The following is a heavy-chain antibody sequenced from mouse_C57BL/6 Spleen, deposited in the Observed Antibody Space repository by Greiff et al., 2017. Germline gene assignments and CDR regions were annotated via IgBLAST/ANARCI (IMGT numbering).Heavy chain of an antibody. V-gene: IGHV1-62-2*01. CDR1: GYTFTEYT. D-gene: IGHD1-1*01. J-gene: IGHJ3*01. CDR3: AIHEIGYYYGSSYEGFAY. Sequence: QVQLQQSGAELVKPGASVKLSCKASGYTFTEYTIHWVKQRSGQGLAWIGWFYPGSGSIKYNEKFKDKATLTADKSSNAVYMGLSRLTSDASAVYFWAIHEIGYYYGSSYEGFAYWGQGTLVTVSA. CDR2: FYPGSGSI.